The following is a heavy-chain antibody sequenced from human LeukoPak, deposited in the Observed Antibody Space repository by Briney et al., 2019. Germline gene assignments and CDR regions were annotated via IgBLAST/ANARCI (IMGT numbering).Heavy chain of an antibody. D-gene: IGHD2-15*01. CDR1: GYTLTVLS. CDR3: ATVSPLVVAARTKYNYYYYYMDV. V-gene: IGHV1-24*01. CDR2: FDPEDGET. Sequence: GASVKVSCKVSGYTLTVLSMHWVRQAPGKGLEWMGGFDPEDGETIYAQKFQGRVTMTEDTSTDTAYMELSSLRSEDTAVYYCATVSPLVVAARTKYNYYYYYMDVWGKGTTVTVSS. J-gene: IGHJ6*03.